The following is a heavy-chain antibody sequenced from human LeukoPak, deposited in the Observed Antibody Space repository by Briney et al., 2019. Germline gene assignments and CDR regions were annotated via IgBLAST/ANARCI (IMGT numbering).Heavy chain of an antibody. V-gene: IGHV1-69*04. J-gene: IGHJ4*02. D-gene: IGHD2-15*01. Sequence: GSSVKVSCKASGGTFSSYAISWVRQAPGQGLEWMGRIIPILGIANYAQKFQGRVTITADKSTSTAYMELSSLRSEDTAVYYCARDCSGGSIGYWGQGTQVTVSS. CDR3: ARDCSGGSIGY. CDR1: GGTFSSYA. CDR2: IIPILGIA.